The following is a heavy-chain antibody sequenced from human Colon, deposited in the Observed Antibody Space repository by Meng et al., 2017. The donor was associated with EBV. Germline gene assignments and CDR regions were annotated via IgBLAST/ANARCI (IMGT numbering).Heavy chain of an antibody. D-gene: IGHD3-10*01. CDR2: INVANSNT. CDR3: AREAYGWGTCALDY. J-gene: IGHJ4*02. CDR1: GYTFTSYA. Sequence: AEVKKPGASVNVSCEASGYTFTSYAVHWVRQAPGQRLEWMGWINVANSNTKYSQKFQGRVTITRDTSARTAYMELSSLRSEDTAVYYCAREAYGWGTCALDYWGQGTLVTVSS. V-gene: IGHV1-3*01.